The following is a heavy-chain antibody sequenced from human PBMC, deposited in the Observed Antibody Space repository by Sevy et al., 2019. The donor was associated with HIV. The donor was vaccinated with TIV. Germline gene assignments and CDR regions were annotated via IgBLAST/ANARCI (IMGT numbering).Heavy chain of an antibody. V-gene: IGHV4-31*03. J-gene: IGHJ6*02. CDR2: IYYSGST. CDR1: GGSISSGGYY. CDR3: ARDRRYSSSPNYYYYYGMDV. D-gene: IGHD6-6*01. Sequence: SETLSLTCTVSGGSISSGGYYWSWIRQHLGKGLEWIGYIYYSGSTYYNPSLKSRVTISVDTSKNQFSLKLSSVTAADTAVYYCARDRRYSSSPNYYYYYGMDVWGQRTTVTVSS.